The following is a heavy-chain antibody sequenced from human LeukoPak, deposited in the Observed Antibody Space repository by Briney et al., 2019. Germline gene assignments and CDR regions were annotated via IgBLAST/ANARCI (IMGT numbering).Heavy chain of an antibody. CDR3: ARVVTRLREGAYQYDLDV. J-gene: IGHJ6*02. Sequence: ASVKVSCKASGYTFTNYIIHWVRQAPGQRLEWMRWINAGNGDTEYSHKFQGRVTSTRDTSASTAYMDLSSLRFEDTAVYYCARVVTRLREGAYQYDLDVWGQGTTVTVSS. CDR2: INAGNGDT. V-gene: IGHV1-3*01. CDR1: GYTFTNYI. D-gene: IGHD3-16*01.